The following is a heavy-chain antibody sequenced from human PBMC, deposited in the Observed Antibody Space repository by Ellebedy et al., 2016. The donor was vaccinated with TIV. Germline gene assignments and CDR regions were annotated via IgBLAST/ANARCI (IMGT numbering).Heavy chain of an antibody. CDR1: GGSISSSSYY. CDR3: ARGNWFDP. CDR2: IYYSGST. Sequence: SETLSLXXTVSGGSISSSSYYWGWIRQPPGKGLEWIGSIYYSGSTYYNPSLKSRVTISVDTSKNQFSLKLSSVTAADTAVYYCARGNWFDPWGQGTLVTVSS. J-gene: IGHJ5*02. V-gene: IGHV4-39*07.